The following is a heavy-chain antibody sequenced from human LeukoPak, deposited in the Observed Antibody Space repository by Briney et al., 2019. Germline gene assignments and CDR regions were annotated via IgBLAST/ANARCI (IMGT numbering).Heavy chain of an antibody. J-gene: IGHJ3*02. CDR2: IIPIFGTA. CDR1: GGTFSSYA. D-gene: IGHD2-15*01. CDR3: ASKWGRECSGGSCYHVFDI. Sequence: ASVKVSCKASGGTFSSYAISWVRQAPGQGLEWMGGIIPIFGTANYAQKFQGRVTITADKSTSTAYMELSSLRSEDTAVYYCASKWGRECSGGSCYHVFDIWGQGTMVTVSS. V-gene: IGHV1-69*06.